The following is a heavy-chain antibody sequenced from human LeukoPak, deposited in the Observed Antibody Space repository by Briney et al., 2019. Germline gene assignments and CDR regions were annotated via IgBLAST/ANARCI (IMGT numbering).Heavy chain of an antibody. CDR1: GFTFSSYS. CDR3: AGGTTYYDFWSGLNWFDP. J-gene: IGHJ5*02. CDR2: ISSSSSYI. Sequence: GGSLRPSCAASGFTFSSYSMNWVRQAPGKGLEWVSSISSSSSYIYYADSVKGRFTISRDNAKNSLYLQMNSLRAEDTAVYYCAGGTTYYDFWSGLNWFDPWGQGTLVTVSS. D-gene: IGHD3-3*01. V-gene: IGHV3-21*01.